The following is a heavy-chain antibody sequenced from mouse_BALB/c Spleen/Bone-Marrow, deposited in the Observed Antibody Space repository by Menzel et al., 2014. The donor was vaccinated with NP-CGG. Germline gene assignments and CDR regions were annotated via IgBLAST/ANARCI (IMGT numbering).Heavy chain of an antibody. CDR2: IDPANGNI. CDR3: ASYHYGYYFDY. CDR1: GFNIKDIY. V-gene: IGHV14-3*02. D-gene: IGHD2-4*01. J-gene: IGHJ2*01. Sequence: EVKVEESGAELVKPGASVKLSCTASGFNIKDIYMHWVKQRPEQGLEWIGRIDPANGNIKYDPKFQGKATITADTSSNTAYLQLSRLTSEDTAVYYCASYHYGYYFDYWGQGTTLTVSS.